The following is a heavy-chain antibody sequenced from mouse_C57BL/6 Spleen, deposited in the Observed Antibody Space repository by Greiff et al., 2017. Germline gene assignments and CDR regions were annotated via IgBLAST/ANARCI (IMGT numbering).Heavy chain of an antibody. J-gene: IGHJ3*01. CDR3: ASYEYDVYY. V-gene: IGHV1-7*01. Sequence: QVQLQQSGAELAKPGASVKLSCKASGYTFTGYWIHWVKQRPGQGLEWIGYINPSSGYTKYNQKFKDKATLTADKSSSTAYMQLSSLTYEDSAVYYCASYEYDVYYWGQGTLVTVSA. CDR1: GYTFTGYW. CDR2: INPSSGYT. D-gene: IGHD2-4*01.